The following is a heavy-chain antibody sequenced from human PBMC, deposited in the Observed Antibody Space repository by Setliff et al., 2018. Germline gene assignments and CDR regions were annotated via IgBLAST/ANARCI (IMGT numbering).Heavy chain of an antibody. V-gene: IGHV3-23*01. CDR3: AKDKGGYMNNWFDP. Sequence: GGSLRLSCVASGLSFSSYAINWVRQAPGKGLEWVSGISGSGGSTYYADSVKGRFTISRDNSKNTLYLQMNSLSAEDTALYYCAKDKGGYMNNWFDPWGQGTLVTVSS. CDR1: GLSFSSYA. CDR2: ISGSGGST. D-gene: IGHD2-2*02. J-gene: IGHJ5*02.